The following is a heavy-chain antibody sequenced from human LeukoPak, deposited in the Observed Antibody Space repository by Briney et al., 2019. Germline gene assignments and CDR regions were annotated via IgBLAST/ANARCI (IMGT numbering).Heavy chain of an antibody. D-gene: IGHD4-23*01. V-gene: IGHV4-34*01. Sequence: SETLSLTCAVYGGSFSGYYWSWIRQPPGKGLEWIGEINHSGSTNYNPSLKSRVTISVDTSKNQFSLKLSSVTAADTAVYYCATAGGRLRWSKPLHKWGQGTLVTVSS. CDR3: ATAGGRLRWSKPLHK. CDR1: GGSFSGYY. CDR2: INHSGST. J-gene: IGHJ4*02.